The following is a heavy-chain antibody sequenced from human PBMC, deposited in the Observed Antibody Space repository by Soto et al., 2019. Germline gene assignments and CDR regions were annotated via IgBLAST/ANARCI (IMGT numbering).Heavy chain of an antibody. D-gene: IGHD6-13*01. CDR3: ARLRSRNAGSWFVP. CDR2: IYYSGST. Sequence: SETLSLTCTVSGGSISSSSYYWGWIRQPPGKGLEWIGSIYYSGSTYYNPSLKSRVTISVDTSKNQFSLKLSSVTAADTAVYYCARLRSRNAGSWFVPWGQGTLVTVSP. V-gene: IGHV4-39*01. CDR1: GGSISSSSYY. J-gene: IGHJ5*02.